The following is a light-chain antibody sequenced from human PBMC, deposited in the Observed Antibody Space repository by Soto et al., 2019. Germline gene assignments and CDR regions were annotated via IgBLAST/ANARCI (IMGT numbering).Light chain of an antibody. J-gene: IGKJ4*01. CDR2: AAS. V-gene: IGKV1-27*01. Sequence: DIQMTQSPSSLSASLGDRVTITCRASQGIGVYLAWFQQKPGNVPRLLIYAASTLQSGVPSRFSGSGSGTDFTLTISSLQPEGVATYYCQKYNSAPLTFGGGTKVDIK. CDR1: QGIGVY. CDR3: QKYNSAPLT.